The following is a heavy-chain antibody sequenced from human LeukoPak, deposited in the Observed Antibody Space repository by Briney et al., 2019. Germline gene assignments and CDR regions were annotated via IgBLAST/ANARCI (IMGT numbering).Heavy chain of an antibody. J-gene: IGHJ4*02. Sequence: PSETLSLTCTVSGCSISSYYWSWIRQPPGKGLEWIGYIYYSGSTNYNPSLESRVTISVDTSKNQFSLKLSSVTAADTAVYYCARDGNYGGNPGFDYWGQGTLVTVSS. D-gene: IGHD4-23*01. CDR3: ARDGNYGGNPGFDY. V-gene: IGHV4-59*01. CDR2: IYYSGST. CDR1: GCSISSYY.